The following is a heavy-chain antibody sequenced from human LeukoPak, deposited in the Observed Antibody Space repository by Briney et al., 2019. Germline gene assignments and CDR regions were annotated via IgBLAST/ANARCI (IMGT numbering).Heavy chain of an antibody. CDR1: GGTFSSYA. D-gene: IGHD5-12*01. Sequence: SCKASGGTFSSYAMSWVRQAPGKGLEWVSAISGSGGSTYYADSVKGRFTISRDNSKNTLYLQMNSLRAEDTAVYYCAKDLDIVATIVNDYWGQGTLVTVSS. CDR3: AKDLDIVATIVNDY. J-gene: IGHJ4*02. V-gene: IGHV3-23*01. CDR2: ISGSGGST.